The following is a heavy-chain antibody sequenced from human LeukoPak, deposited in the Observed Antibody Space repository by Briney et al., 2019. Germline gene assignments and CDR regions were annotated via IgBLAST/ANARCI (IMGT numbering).Heavy chain of an antibody. V-gene: IGHV1-69*04. J-gene: IGHJ5*02. Sequence: SVKVSCEASGGTFSSYAISWVRQAPGQGLEWMGRIIPILGIANYAQKFQGRVTITADKSTSTAYMELSSLRSEDTAVYYCARLAIAAAGNNWFDPWGQGTLVTVSS. CDR1: GGTFSSYA. CDR3: ARLAIAAAGNNWFDP. D-gene: IGHD6-13*01. CDR2: IIPILGIA.